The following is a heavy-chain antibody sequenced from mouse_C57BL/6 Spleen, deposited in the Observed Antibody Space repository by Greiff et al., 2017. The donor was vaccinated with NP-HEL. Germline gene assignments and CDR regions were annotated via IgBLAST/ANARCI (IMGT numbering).Heavy chain of an antibody. J-gene: IGHJ2*01. CDR2: IYPRSGNT. D-gene: IGHD1-1*01. Sequence: QVQLQQSGAELARPGASVKLSCKASGYTFTSYGISWVKQRTGQGLEWIGEIYPRSGNTYYNEKFKGKATLTADKSSSTAYMELRSLTSEDSAVYFCASQFGVVEDDYWGQGTTLTVSS. CDR1: GYTFTSYG. CDR3: ASQFGVVEDDY. V-gene: IGHV1-81*01.